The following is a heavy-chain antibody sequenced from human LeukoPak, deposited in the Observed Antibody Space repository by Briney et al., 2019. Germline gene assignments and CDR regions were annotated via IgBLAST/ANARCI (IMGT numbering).Heavy chain of an antibody. J-gene: IGHJ4*02. Sequence: SETLSLTCAVYGGSFSGYYWSWVRQPPGKGLEWIGGINHSGSTNYNPSLKSRVTISVDTSKNQFSLKLSSVTAADRAVYYCARGFLGYSSGWYLRPYYFDYWGQGTLVTVSS. V-gene: IGHV4-34*01. CDR2: INHSGST. CDR3: ARGFLGYSSGWYLRPYYFDY. CDR1: GGSFSGYY. D-gene: IGHD6-19*01.